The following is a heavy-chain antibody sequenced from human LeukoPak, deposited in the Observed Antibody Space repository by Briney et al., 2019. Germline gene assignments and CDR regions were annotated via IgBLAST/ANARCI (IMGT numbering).Heavy chain of an antibody. J-gene: IGHJ4*02. CDR1: ESTFSKFW. CDR3: AREGRVSGYDFDS. V-gene: IGHV3-74*03. CDR2: INSDGSSI. Sequence: GGSLRLSCAASESTFSKFWMHWVRQDPGKGLVWVSRINSDGSSITYADSVKGRFTISRDNAKNTLYLQMNSLGVEDTAVYYCAREGRVSGYDFDSWGQGTLVTVSS. D-gene: IGHD5-12*01.